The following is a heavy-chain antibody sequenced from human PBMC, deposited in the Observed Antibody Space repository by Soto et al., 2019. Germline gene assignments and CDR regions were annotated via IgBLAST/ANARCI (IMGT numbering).Heavy chain of an antibody. J-gene: IGHJ6*02. D-gene: IGHD3-3*01. CDR1: GGSISSSSYY. CDR2: IYYSGST. V-gene: IGHV4-39*01. CDR3: ARQGYDFWSGYPLYYYYGMDV. Sequence: SETLSLTCTVSGGSISSSSYYWGWIRQPPGKGLEWIGSIYYSGSTYYNPSLKSRVTISVDTSKNQFSLKLSSVTAADTAVYYCARQGYDFWSGYPLYYYYGMDVWGQGTTVTVSS.